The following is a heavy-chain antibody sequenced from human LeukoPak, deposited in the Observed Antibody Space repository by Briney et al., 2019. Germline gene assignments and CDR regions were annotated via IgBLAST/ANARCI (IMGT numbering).Heavy chain of an antibody. CDR2: ISSSASYI. Sequence: GMSLRLSCAASGFAFSGYSMNWVRQAPGKGLEWVSSISSSASYIYYADSVKGRFTISRDNAKNSLYLQMNSLRAEDTAVYYCARDRAGSTSDFDYWGQGTLVTVSS. D-gene: IGHD2-2*01. CDR3: ARDRAGSTSDFDY. V-gene: IGHV3-21*01. CDR1: GFAFSGYS. J-gene: IGHJ4*02.